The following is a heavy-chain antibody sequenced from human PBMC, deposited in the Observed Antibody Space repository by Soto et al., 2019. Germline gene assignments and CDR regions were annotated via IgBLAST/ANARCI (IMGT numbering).Heavy chain of an antibody. CDR2: ISGSGGST. D-gene: IGHD3-22*01. CDR3: AKDHDYYDSSGYYDY. J-gene: IGHJ4*02. V-gene: IGHV3-23*01. CDR1: GFTCSSYA. Sequence: EVQLLESGGGWVQPGWSLRLSCAAAGFTCSSYAMSWVRQAPGRGLEWVSAISGSGGSTYYADSVKGRFTISRDNSKNTLYLQMNSLRAEDTAVYYCAKDHDYYDSSGYYDYWGQGTLVTVSS.